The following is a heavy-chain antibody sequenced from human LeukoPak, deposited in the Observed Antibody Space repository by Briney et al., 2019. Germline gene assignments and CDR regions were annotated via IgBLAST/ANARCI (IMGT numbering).Heavy chain of an antibody. J-gene: IGHJ6*03. Sequence: GSSVTVSFTCSVGTFNIYSISWVRQAPGQGLGRMGGIIAVFGTRNYTQKFQGRDTITTNEATSTEYMEVSRLRSVATAVSYGERVTLDNTPPYFSYMDVWGEGTTVTVSS. D-gene: IGHD2-15*01. CDR2: IIAVFGTR. V-gene: IGHV1-69*05. CDR1: VGTFNIYS. CDR3: ERVTLDNTPPYFSYMDV.